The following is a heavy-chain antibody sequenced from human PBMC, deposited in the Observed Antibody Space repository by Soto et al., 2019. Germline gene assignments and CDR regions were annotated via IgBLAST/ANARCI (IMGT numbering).Heavy chain of an antibody. V-gene: IGHV3-15*01. D-gene: IGHD3-3*01. CDR1: GFTFSRAW. J-gene: IGHJ6*02. CDR2: IKRESDGGTT. CDR3: TTGAHEDWSRHYYYGMDV. Sequence: GGSLRLSCVASGFTFSRAWMRWFRQAPGKGLEWVGHIKRESDGGTTDYAAPVKGRFTISRDDSTSTLYLQMHSLKAEDTAVYYCTTGAHEDWSRHYYYGMDVWGQGTTVTVSS.